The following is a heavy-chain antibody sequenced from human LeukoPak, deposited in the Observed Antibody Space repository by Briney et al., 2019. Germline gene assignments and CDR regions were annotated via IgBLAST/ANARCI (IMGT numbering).Heavy chain of an antibody. CDR3: AKGSSYYYDSSGSPFEI. J-gene: IGHJ3*02. Sequence: PGGSLRLSCAASGFTFSSYAMNWVRQAPGKGLEWVSVISGSGGSTYYADSVKGRFTISRDNSKNTLYLQMNSLRAEDTAVYYCAKGSSYYYDSSGSPFEIWGQGIMVTVSS. D-gene: IGHD3-22*01. CDR2: ISGSGGST. CDR1: GFTFSSYA. V-gene: IGHV3-23*01.